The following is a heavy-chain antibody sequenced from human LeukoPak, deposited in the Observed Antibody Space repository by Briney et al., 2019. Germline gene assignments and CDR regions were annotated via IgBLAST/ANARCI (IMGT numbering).Heavy chain of an antibody. V-gene: IGHV1-8*01. CDR2: MNPNSGNT. CDR1: GYTFTSYD. D-gene: IGHD4-17*01. CDR3: ARARPDYGDYDY. J-gene: IGHJ4*02. Sequence: ASVKVPCRASGYTFTSYDINWVRQATGQGLEWMGWMNPNSGNTGYAQKFQGRVTMTRNTSISTAYMELSSLRSEDTAVYYCARARPDYGDYDYWGQGTLVTVSS.